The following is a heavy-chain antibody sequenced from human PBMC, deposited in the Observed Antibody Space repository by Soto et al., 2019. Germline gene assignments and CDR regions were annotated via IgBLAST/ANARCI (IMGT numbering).Heavy chain of an antibody. Sequence: GASVKVSCKASGGTFSSYTISWVRQAPGQRLEWMGWINAGNGKTKYSQKFQGRVTITRDKSASTAYMELSSLRSEDTAVYYCARQGADILRYFDWSLDYWGQGTLVTVSS. CDR3: ARQGADILRYFDWSLDY. CDR2: INAGNGKT. CDR1: GGTFSSYT. J-gene: IGHJ4*02. V-gene: IGHV1-3*01. D-gene: IGHD3-9*01.